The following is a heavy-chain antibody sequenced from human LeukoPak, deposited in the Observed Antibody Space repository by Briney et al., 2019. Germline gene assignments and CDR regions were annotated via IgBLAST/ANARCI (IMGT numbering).Heavy chain of an antibody. Sequence: GGSLRLSCAASGFTFSNYAMSWVRQAPGKGLEWVSLISGGGGSTYYADSVKGRFTISRDNSKNTLYLQMNSLRAEDTAVYYCAKDETMVRGVTPGPDYWGQGTLVTVSS. CDR1: GFTFSNYA. CDR2: ISGGGGST. D-gene: IGHD3-10*01. CDR3: AKDETMVRGVTPGPDY. V-gene: IGHV3-23*01. J-gene: IGHJ4*02.